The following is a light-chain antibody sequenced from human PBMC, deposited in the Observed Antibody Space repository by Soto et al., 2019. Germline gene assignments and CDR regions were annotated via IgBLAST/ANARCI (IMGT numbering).Light chain of an antibody. Sequence: ELMMTQSPVTLSVSPGERATLSCRVSQSVNSNLAWYQQKPGQAPRLLIYGASTRATGIPASFIGNGSGTEFTLTASSLQPEDFAVYYCQQYNNWPFTFGPGTKVDIK. CDR3: QQYNNWPFT. V-gene: IGKV3-15*01. CDR2: GAS. J-gene: IGKJ3*01. CDR1: QSVNSN.